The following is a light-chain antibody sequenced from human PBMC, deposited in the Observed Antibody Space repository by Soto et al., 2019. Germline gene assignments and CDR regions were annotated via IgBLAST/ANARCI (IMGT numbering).Light chain of an antibody. CDR3: SSYTSSSTRLYV. J-gene: IGLJ1*01. Sequence: QSALTQPASVSGSPGQSITISCTGTSSDVGGYNYVSWYQQHPGKAPKLMIYDVSNRPSGVSNRFSGSKSGNTASLTISGIQAEDEADYYCSSYTSSSTRLYVFGTGTKVTVL. CDR2: DVS. CDR1: SSDVGGYNY. V-gene: IGLV2-14*01.